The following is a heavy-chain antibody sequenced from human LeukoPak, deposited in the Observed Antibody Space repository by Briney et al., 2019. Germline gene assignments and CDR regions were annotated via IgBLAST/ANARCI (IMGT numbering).Heavy chain of an antibody. CDR1: GFTLSSYA. V-gene: IGHV3-23*01. J-gene: IGHJ4*02. CDR2: ISGSGGST. D-gene: IGHD6-19*01. Sequence: GGSLRLSCAASGFTLSSYAMSWVRQAPGKGLEWVSAISGSGGSTYYADSVKGRFTISRDNSKNTLYLQMNSLRAEDTAVYYCAKAQQWLVRYYFDYWGQGTLVTVSS. CDR3: AKAQQWLVRYYFDY.